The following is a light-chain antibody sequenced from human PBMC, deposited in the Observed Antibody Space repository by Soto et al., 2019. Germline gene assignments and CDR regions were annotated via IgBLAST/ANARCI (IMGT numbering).Light chain of an antibody. V-gene: IGLV2-14*01. CDR2: EVS. CDR3: SSYTSSSTLV. CDR1: SSDVGGYNY. Sequence: QSALTRRAAVSGSPGQSITICCTGASSDVGGYNYVSWYQQHTGKAPKLMIYEVSNRPSGVSNRFSGSKSGNTASLTISGLQAEDEADYYCSSYTSSSTLVFGTGTKVTV. J-gene: IGLJ1*01.